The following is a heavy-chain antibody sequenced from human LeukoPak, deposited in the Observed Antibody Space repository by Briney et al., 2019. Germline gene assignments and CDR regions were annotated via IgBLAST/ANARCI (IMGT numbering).Heavy chain of an antibody. Sequence: GASVKVSCKASGYTFTSYGISWVRQAPGQGLEWMGWINCNSGGTNYAQKFQGRVTMTRDTSTTTVYMELSSLRSDDTAVYYCARVDGYIQLWSLDYWGQGTLVTVSS. CDR2: INCNSGGT. J-gene: IGHJ4*02. CDR3: ARVDGYIQLWSLDY. CDR1: GYTFTSYG. D-gene: IGHD5-18*01. V-gene: IGHV1-2*02.